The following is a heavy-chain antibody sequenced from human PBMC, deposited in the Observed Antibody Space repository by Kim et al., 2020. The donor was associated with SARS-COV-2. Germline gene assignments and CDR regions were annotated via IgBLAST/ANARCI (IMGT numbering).Heavy chain of an antibody. J-gene: IGHJ6*02. V-gene: IGHV1-18*01. CDR3: ARVAGERIQLWLPFYYYGMDV. CDR1: GYTFTSYG. CDR2: ISAYNGNT. D-gene: IGHD5-18*01. Sequence: ASVKVSCKASGYTFTSYGISWVRQAPGQGLEWMGWISAYNGNTNYAQKLQGRVTMTTDTSTSTAYMELRSLRSDDTAVYYCARVAGERIQLWLPFYYYGMDVWGQGTTVTVSS.